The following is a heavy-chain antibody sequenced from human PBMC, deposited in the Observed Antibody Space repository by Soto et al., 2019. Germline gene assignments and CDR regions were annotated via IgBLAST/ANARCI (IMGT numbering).Heavy chain of an antibody. D-gene: IGHD3-3*01. Sequence: GASVKVSCKASGGTFSSYAISWVRQAPGQGLEWMGGIIPIFGTANYAQKFQGRVTITADESTSTAYMELSSLRSEDTAVYYCARGVKYYDFWSGPTYYFDYWGLGTLVTVSS. J-gene: IGHJ4*02. CDR3: ARGVKYYDFWSGPTYYFDY. CDR2: IIPIFGTA. V-gene: IGHV1-69*13. CDR1: GGTFSSYA.